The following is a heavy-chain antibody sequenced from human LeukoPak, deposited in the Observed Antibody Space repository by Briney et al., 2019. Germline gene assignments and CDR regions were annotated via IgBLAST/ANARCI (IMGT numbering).Heavy chain of an antibody. J-gene: IGHJ6*04. CDR3: ARLSTYYDFWSGYYSDV. Sequence: ASVKVSCKASGGTFSSYVISWVRQAPGQGLEWMGGIIPIFGTANYAQKFQGRVTITADESTSTAYMELSSLRSEDTAVYYCARLSTYYDFWSGYYSDVWGKGTTVTVSS. V-gene: IGHV1-69*13. CDR1: GGTFSSYV. D-gene: IGHD3-3*01. CDR2: IIPIFGTA.